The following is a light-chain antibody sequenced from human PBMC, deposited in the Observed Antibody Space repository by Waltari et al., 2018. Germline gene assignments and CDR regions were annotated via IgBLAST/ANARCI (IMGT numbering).Light chain of an antibody. Sequence: WYQRRPGKAPQLIVSEVSERSSGVADRFAGSQSCNTASLASSGLEAEDEADYFCNSYTGSSSWVFGGGTKLTVL. V-gene: IGLV2-14*01. J-gene: IGLJ3*02. CDR2: EVS. CDR3: NSYTGSSSWV.